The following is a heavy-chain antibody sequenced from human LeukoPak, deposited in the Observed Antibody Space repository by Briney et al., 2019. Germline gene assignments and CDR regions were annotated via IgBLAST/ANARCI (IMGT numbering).Heavy chain of an antibody. J-gene: IGHJ5*02. V-gene: IGHV4-30-4*01. CDR3: ARLYYYDSRIDP. CDR1: GVSISSGDYY. D-gene: IGHD3-22*01. Sequence: SQTLCLTCTVSGVSISSGDYYWSWIRQPPGKGLEWIGYTYYSGSTYYNPSLKSRVTISVDTSKNQFSLKLSSVTAADTAVYYCARLYYYDSRIDPWGQGTRVTVSS. CDR2: TYYSGST.